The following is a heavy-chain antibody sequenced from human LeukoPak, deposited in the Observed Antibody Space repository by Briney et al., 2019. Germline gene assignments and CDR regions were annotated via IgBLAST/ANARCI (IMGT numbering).Heavy chain of an antibody. CDR3: AKGGYCSSTSCYLYDAFNI. CDR1: GFTFSSYA. J-gene: IGHJ3*02. Sequence: GGSLRLSCAASGFTFSSYAMSWVRQAPGKGLEWVSAISSSGGSTYYAASVKGRFTISRENYKNTLYLQINSMRAEDTAVYYCAKGGYCSSTSCYLYDAFNIWGQGTMVTVSS. D-gene: IGHD2-2*01. CDR2: ISSSGGST. V-gene: IGHV3-23*01.